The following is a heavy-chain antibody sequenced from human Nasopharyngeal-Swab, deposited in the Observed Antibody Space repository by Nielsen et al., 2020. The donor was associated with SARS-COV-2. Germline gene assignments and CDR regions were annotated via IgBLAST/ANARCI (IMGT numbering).Heavy chain of an antibody. CDR3: ARDTSAEKRGNWFDP. J-gene: IGHJ5*02. V-gene: IGHV4-39*02. CDR1: GGSFNNYY. Sequence: SETLSLTCAVYGGSFNNYYWGWIRQPPGKGLEWIGSIYYSGSTYYNPSLKSRVTISVDTSKNQFSLKLSSVTAADTAVYYCARDTSAEKRGNWFDPWGQGTLVTVSS. CDR2: IYYSGST. D-gene: IGHD6-25*01.